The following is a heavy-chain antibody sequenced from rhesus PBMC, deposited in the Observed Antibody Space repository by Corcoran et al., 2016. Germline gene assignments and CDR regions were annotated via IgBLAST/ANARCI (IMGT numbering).Heavy chain of an antibody. Sequence: QLQLQESGPGRVKPSETLSLTCAVSGGSIRVYWWSWIRLPPGKGLGWIGRIDSSGSTDYNPSLKSRVTISRDTSKNQFSLKLSSVTAADTAVYYCARVLGNYGYFDYWGQGVLVTVSS. CDR2: IDSSGST. J-gene: IGHJ4*01. CDR3: ARVLGNYGYFDY. D-gene: IGHD4-17*01. V-gene: IGHV4-160*01. CDR1: GGSIRVYW.